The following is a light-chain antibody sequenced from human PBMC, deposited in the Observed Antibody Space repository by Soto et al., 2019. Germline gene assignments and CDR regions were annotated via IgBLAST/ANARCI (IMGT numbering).Light chain of an antibody. J-gene: IGLJ3*02. CDR2: LNSDGSH. CDR3: LTWGTGIWV. Sequence: QLVLTQSPSASASLGASVKLTCTRSSGHSSYAIAWHQQQPEKGPRYLMKLNSDGSHSKGDGIPDRFSGSSSGAERYLTISSLQSEDETHYYCLTWGTGIWVFGGGTKLTVL. CDR1: SGHSSYA. V-gene: IGLV4-69*01.